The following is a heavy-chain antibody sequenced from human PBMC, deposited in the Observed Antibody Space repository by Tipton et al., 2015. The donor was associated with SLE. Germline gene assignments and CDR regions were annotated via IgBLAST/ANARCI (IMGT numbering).Heavy chain of an antibody. CDR1: GGSISSYY. CDR2: IYYSGSI. V-gene: IGHV4-59*01. CDR3: ARDGGMGIYYYYGMDV. D-gene: IGHD7-27*01. J-gene: IGHJ6*02. Sequence: TLSLTCTVSGGSISSYYWSWIRQPPGKGLEWIGYIYYSGSINYNPSLKSRVTISVDTSKNQFSLKLSSVTAADTAVYYCARDGGMGIYYYYGMDVWGQGTTVTVSS.